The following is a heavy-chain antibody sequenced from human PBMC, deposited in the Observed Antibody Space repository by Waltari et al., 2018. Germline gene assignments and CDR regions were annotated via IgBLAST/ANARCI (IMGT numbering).Heavy chain of an antibody. CDR3: TTSSYCGTTTCYQYYGMDV. Sequence: QVRLVQSGAEVKKPGSSVKVSCKAFGGSFSSYSIHWVRQAPGQGLEWMGGTIPVFGTANYAQKFQDRLAITADESTSTAYMELSSLRSEDTAAYYCTTSSYCGTTTCYQYYGMDVWGQGTTVTVSS. CDR2: TIPVFGTA. CDR1: GGSFSSYS. D-gene: IGHD2-2*01. V-gene: IGHV1-69*01. J-gene: IGHJ6*02.